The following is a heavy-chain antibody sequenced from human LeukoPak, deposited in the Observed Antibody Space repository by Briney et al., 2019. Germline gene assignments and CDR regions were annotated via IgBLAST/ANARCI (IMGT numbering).Heavy chain of an antibody. J-gene: IGHJ4*02. CDR2: IYYSGST. CDR1: GGSISSYY. Sequence: SETLSLTCTVSGGSISSYYWSWIRQPPGKGLEWIGYIYYSGSTNYNPSLKSRVTISVDTSKNQFSLKLSSVTAADTAVYYCARLTSIAAATFDYWGQGTLVTVSS. CDR3: ARLTSIAAATFDY. D-gene: IGHD6-13*01. V-gene: IGHV4-59*01.